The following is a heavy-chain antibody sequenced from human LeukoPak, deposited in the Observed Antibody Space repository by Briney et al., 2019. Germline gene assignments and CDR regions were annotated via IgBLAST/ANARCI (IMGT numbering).Heavy chain of an antibody. CDR3: ARDLGFGYYDSSGPEDYFDY. D-gene: IGHD3-22*01. Sequence: PGGSLRLSCAASGFTFSSYAMSWVRQAPGKGLEWVSAISGSGGSTYYADSVKGRFTISRDNSKNSLYLQMNSLRAEDTAVYYCARDLGFGYYDSSGPEDYFDYWGQGTLVTVSS. J-gene: IGHJ4*02. V-gene: IGHV3-23*01. CDR2: ISGSGGST. CDR1: GFTFSSYA.